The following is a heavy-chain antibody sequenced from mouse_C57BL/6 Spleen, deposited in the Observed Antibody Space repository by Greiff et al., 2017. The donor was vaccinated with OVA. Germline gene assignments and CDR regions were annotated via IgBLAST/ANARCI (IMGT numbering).Heavy chain of an antibody. CDR2: IDPSDSET. J-gene: IGHJ2*01. CDR1: GYTFTSYW. CDR3: ARGDSYYGNPFDY. Sequence: QVQLKQPGAELVRPGSSVTLSCKASGYTFTSYWMHWVKQRPIQGLEWIGNIDPSDSETHYNQKFKDKATLTVDKSSSTAYMQLSSLTSEDSAVYYCARGDSYYGNPFDYWGQGTTLTVSS. V-gene: IGHV1-52*01. D-gene: IGHD2-10*01.